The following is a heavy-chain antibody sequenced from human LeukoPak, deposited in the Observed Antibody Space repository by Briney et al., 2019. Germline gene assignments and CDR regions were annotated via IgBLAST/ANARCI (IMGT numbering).Heavy chain of an antibody. Sequence: SVKVSCKASGGTFSSYAISWVRQAPGQGLEWMGGIIPIFGTANYAQKFQGRVTITADESTSTAYMELSSLRSEDTAVYYCAREAVIVGATTYVFDIWGKGKMVTVSS. CDR2: IIPIFGTA. V-gene: IGHV1-69*13. J-gene: IGHJ3*02. CDR3: AREAVIVGATTYVFDI. CDR1: GGTFSSYA. D-gene: IGHD1-26*01.